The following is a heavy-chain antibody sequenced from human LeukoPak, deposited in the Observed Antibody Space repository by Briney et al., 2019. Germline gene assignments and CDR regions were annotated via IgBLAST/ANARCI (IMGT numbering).Heavy chain of an antibody. Sequence: PSETLSLTCTVSGGSISSGGYYWSWIRQHPGKGLEWIGYIYYSGSTYYNPSLKSRVTISVDTSKNQFSLKLSSVTAADTAVYYCARAPPPLHYGGNLYHFDYWGQGTLVTVSS. CDR2: IYYSGST. V-gene: IGHV4-31*03. D-gene: IGHD4-23*01. J-gene: IGHJ4*02. CDR3: ARAPPPLHYGGNLYHFDY. CDR1: GGSISSGGYY.